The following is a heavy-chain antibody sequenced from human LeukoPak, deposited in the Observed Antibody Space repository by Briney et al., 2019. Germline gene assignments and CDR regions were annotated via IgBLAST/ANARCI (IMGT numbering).Heavy chain of an antibody. Sequence: ASVKVSCKPSGYTFTSYYIHWVRQAPGQGLEWMGRINPSGGSTSYAQRFQGRVTMTRDMSTSTVYMGLNSLRSEDTAIYYCARGGSRPTVTALDYWGRGALVTVSS. V-gene: IGHV1-46*01. J-gene: IGHJ4*02. CDR1: GYTFTSYY. CDR3: ARGGSRPTVTALDY. CDR2: INPSGGST. D-gene: IGHD4-17*01.